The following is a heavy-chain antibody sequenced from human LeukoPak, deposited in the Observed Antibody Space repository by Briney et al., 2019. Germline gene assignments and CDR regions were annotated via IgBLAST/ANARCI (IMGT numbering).Heavy chain of an antibody. CDR2: IWYDGSNK. V-gene: IGHV3-33*08. CDR3: ARPVSVRGYYFDY. J-gene: IGHJ4*02. D-gene: IGHD5/OR15-5a*01. CDR1: GFTFSSYE. Sequence: GGSLRLSCAASGFTFSSYEMNWVRQAPGKGLEWVAVIWYDGSNKYYADSVKGRFTISRDNSKNTLYLQMNSLRAEDTAVYYCARPVSVRGYYFDYWGQGTLVTVSS.